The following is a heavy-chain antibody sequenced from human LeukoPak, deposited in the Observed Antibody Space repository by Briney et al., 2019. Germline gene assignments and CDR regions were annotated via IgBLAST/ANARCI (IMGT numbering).Heavy chain of an antibody. CDR2: IYSGGST. V-gene: IGHV3-53*04. CDR3: ARINSSSRYYYGMDV. J-gene: IGHJ6*02. CDR1: GLTVSSNY. Sequence: GGSLRLSCAASGLTVSSNYMSWVRQAPGKGLEWVSVIYSGGSTYYADSVKGRFTISRHNSKNTLYLQMNSLRAEDTAVYYCARINSSSRYYYGMDVWGQGTTVTVSS. D-gene: IGHD6-13*01.